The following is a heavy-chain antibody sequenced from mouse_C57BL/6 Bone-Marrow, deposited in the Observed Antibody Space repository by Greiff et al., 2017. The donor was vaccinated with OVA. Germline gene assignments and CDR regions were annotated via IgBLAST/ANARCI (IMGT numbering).Heavy chain of an antibody. J-gene: IGHJ3*01. CDR1: GFNIKDDY. CDR3: TTWDYGSIAWFAY. Sequence: EVQLQQSGAELVRPGASVKLSCTASGFNIKDDYMHWVKQRPEQGLEWIGWIDPENGDTEYASKFQGKATITADTSSNTAYLQLSSLTSEDTAVYYGTTWDYGSIAWFAYWGQGTLVTVSA. CDR2: IDPENGDT. V-gene: IGHV14-4*01. D-gene: IGHD1-1*01.